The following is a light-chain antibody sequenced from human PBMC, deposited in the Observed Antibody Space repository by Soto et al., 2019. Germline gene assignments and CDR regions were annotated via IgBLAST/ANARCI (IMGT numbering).Light chain of an antibody. Sequence: DIQMPQSPFSLSASVGDRVTIACRASQSISGYLNWYQQKPGKAPKLLIYAASGLQGGVPSRFSGSGSETDFSLTISSLQPEDFATYYCQQSSSTPWTFGQGTKVEIK. CDR3: QQSSSTPWT. CDR2: AAS. J-gene: IGKJ1*01. V-gene: IGKV1-39*01. CDR1: QSISGY.